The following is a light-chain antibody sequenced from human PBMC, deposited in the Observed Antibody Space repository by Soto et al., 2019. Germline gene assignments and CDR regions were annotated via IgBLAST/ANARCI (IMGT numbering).Light chain of an antibody. CDR3: QSYDSSLSGSYV. J-gene: IGLJ1*01. CDR2: GNS. Sequence: QSVLTQPPSVSGAPGQRVTISCTGSSSNIGAGFDVHWYQQLPGTAPKLLIYGNSNRPSGVPDRFSGSKSATSASLAITGLQAEDEADYYCQSYDSSLSGSYVFGTGTQLTVL. CDR1: SSNIGAGFD. V-gene: IGLV1-40*01.